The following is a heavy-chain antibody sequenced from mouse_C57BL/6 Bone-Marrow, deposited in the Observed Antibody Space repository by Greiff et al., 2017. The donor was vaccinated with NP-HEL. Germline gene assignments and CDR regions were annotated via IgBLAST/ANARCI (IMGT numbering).Heavy chain of an antibody. D-gene: IGHD2-5*01. J-gene: IGHJ4*01. CDR1: GYSFTGYY. CDR3: ARRVYYSNYDYAMDY. V-gene: IGHV1-42*01. Sequence: EVMLVESGPELVKPGASVKISCKASGYSFTGYYMNWVKQSPEKSLEWIGEINPSTGGTTYNQKFKAKATLTVDKSSSTAYMQLKSLTSEDSAVYYCARRVYYSNYDYAMDYWGQGTSVTVSS. CDR2: INPSTGGT.